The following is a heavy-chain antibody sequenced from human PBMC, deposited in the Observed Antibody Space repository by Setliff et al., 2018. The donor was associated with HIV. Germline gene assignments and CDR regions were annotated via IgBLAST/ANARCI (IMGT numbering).Heavy chain of an antibody. CDR2: ITNDTTTT. J-gene: IGHJ4*02. D-gene: IGHD3-3*01. V-gene: IGHV3-74*01. CDR3: ARGGFGVVIIERLGVDY. Sequence: GGSLRLSCAASGFTFSRYWMHWVRQAPGQGLVWVSGITNDTTTTTYADSVKGRFSISRDNAKKMLYLQMNGLRAEDTAVYYCARGGFGVVIIERLGVDYWGQGTKVTVSS. CDR1: GFTFSRYW.